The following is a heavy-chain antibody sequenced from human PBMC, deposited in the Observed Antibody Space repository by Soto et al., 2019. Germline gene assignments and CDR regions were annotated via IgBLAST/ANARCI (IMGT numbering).Heavy chain of an antibody. CDR3: AHAGDYDLLSFDN. V-gene: IGHV2-5*02. D-gene: IGHD4-17*01. J-gene: IGHJ4*02. CDR1: GFSLTTTSMG. Sequence: QITSKESGPPLVRPAQTLTMTCAFSGFSLTTTSMGVAWIRQPPGKALEWLALIYWDDVQRYSPSLKDRITISKDTSRSRVVLTISNMNPEDTGTYFCAHAGDYDLLSFDNWGPGTLVTVSS. CDR2: IYWDDVQ.